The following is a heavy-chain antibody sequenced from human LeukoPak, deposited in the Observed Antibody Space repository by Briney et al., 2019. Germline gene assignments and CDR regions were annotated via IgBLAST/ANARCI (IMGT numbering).Heavy chain of an antibody. J-gene: IGHJ4*02. D-gene: IGHD3-22*01. Sequence: ASVKVSRKASGYTFTSYGIGWVRQAPGQGLEWMGWISAYNGNTSYAQKLQGRVTMTTDTSTSTAYMNLRSLRSDDTAVYYCAREVPYDSSFYYQPFDYWGRGTLVTVSS. CDR3: AREVPYDSSFYYQPFDY. CDR2: ISAYNGNT. V-gene: IGHV1-18*01. CDR1: GYTFTSYG.